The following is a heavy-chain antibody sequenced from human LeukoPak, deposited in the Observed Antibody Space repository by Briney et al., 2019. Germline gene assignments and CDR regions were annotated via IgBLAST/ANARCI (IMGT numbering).Heavy chain of an antibody. CDR2: IWYDGSNK. V-gene: IGHV3-33*01. Sequence: PGRSLRLSCAASGFTFSSYGMHWVRQAPGKVLEWVAVIWYDGSNKYYADSVKGRFTISRDNSKNTLYLQMNSLRAEDTAVYYCARGSGSYSPRYFDYWGQGTLVTVSS. CDR1: GFTFSSYG. D-gene: IGHD3-10*01. CDR3: ARGSGSYSPRYFDY. J-gene: IGHJ4*02.